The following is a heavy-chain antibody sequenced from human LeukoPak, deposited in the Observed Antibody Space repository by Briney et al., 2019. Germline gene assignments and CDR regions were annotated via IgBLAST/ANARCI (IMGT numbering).Heavy chain of an antibody. J-gene: IGHJ2*01. CDR1: GASISSYY. D-gene: IGHD3-10*01. CDR2: IYTSGST. V-gene: IGHV4-4*07. CDR3: ARVPGATANWYFDL. Sequence: SETLSLTCTVSGASISSYYWSWIRQPAGKGLEWIGRIYTSGSTNYNPSLKSRVTMSVDTSKNQFSLKLSSVTAADTAVYYCARVPGATANWYFDLWGRGTLVTVSS.